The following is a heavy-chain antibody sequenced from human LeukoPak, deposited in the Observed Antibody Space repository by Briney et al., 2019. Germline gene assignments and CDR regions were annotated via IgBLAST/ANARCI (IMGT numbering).Heavy chain of an antibody. CDR3: AKDPGWGVRGVMNQEDY. V-gene: IGHV3-30*02. CDR1: GFTFSSYG. CDR2: IRYDGSNK. J-gene: IGHJ4*02. Sequence: GGSLRLSCAASGFTFSSYGMHWVRQAPGKGLEWVAFIRYDGSNKYYADSVKGRFTISRDNSKNTLYLQMNSLRAEDTAVYYCAKDPGWGVRGVMNQEDYWGQGTLVTVSS. D-gene: IGHD3-10*01.